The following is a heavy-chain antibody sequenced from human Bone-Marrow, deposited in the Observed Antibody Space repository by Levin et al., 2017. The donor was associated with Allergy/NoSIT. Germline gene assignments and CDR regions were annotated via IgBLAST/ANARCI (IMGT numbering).Heavy chain of an antibody. D-gene: IGHD2-2*01. CDR3: AKVHCSSTDCSEGARRLFDY. CDR1: GFTFSSYA. V-gene: IGHV3-23*01. Sequence: EASVKVSCAASGFTFSSYAMSWVRQAPGKGLEWVSAISGGGGDTHYADSVKGRFTISRDNSKNTLYLQMNSLRAEDTALCHCAKVHCSSTDCSEGARRLFDYWGQGTLVTVSS. J-gene: IGHJ4*02. CDR2: ISGGGGDT.